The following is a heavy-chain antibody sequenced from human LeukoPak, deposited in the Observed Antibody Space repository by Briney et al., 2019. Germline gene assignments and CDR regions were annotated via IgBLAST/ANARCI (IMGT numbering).Heavy chain of an antibody. V-gene: IGHV4-30-2*01. J-gene: IGHJ5*02. Sequence: SETLSLTCTVSGGSINIGGYYWSWIRQPPGKGREWIGYIYHSGTTYYNPSLKSRVTISVDRSKNQFSLKVNSVTAADTAVYYCARDLSLYGVEHPMGWFDPWGQGTLVTVSS. CDR2: IYHSGTT. CDR3: ARDLSLYGVEHPMGWFDP. CDR1: GGSINIGGYY. D-gene: IGHD1/OR15-1a*01.